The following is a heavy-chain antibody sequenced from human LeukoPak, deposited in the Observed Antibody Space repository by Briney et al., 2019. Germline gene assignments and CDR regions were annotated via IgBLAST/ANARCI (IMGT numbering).Heavy chain of an antibody. V-gene: IGHV3-53*01. CDR3: ARDPPTPAYCGGDCYSALAFDI. CDR1: GFTVSRNY. D-gene: IGHD2-21*02. J-gene: IGHJ3*02. Sequence: GGSLRLSCAASGFTVSRNYMSWVRQAPGKGLEWVSIIYSGGTTYYADSVKGRFTISRDNSKNTLYLQMNSLRAEDTAVYYCARDPPTPAYCGGDCYSALAFDIWGQGTMVTVSS. CDR2: IYSGGTT.